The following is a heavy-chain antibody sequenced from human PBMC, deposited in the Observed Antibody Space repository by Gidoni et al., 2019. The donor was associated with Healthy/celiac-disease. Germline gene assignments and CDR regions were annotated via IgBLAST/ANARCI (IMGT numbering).Heavy chain of an antibody. CDR3: ARDSGVGGTSDAFDI. CDR1: GGSISSRGYS. D-gene: IGHD3-16*01. V-gene: IGHV4-30-2*01. Sequence: QLQLQESASGLVKPSQTLSLTCAVSGGSISSRGYSWSWIRQPPGKGLEWIGYIYHSGSTYYNPSLKSRVTISVDRSKNQFSLKLSSVTAADTAVYYCARDSGVGGTSDAFDIWGQGTMVTVSS. CDR2: IYHSGST. J-gene: IGHJ3*02.